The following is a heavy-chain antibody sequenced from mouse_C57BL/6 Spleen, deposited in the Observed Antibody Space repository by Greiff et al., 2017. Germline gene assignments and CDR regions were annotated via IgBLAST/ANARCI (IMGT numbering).Heavy chain of an antibody. CDR1: GFSLTSYG. V-gene: IGHV2-5*01. Sequence: VKLVESGPGLVQPSQSLSITCTVSGFSLTSYGVHWVRQSPGKGLEWLGVIWRGGSTDYNAAFMSRLSITKDNSKSQVFFKMNSLQADDTAIYYCAKNEDSSGYWFAYWGQGTLVTVSA. CDR2: IWRGGST. J-gene: IGHJ3*01. CDR3: AKNEDSSGYWFAY. D-gene: IGHD3-2*02.